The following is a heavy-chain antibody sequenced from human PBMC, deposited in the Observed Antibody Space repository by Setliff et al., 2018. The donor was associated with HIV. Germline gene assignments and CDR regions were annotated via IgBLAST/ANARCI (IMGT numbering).Heavy chain of an antibody. CDR3: ARTSAGGQENDY. V-gene: IGHV3-7*03. D-gene: IGHD3-10*01. CDR2: IKEDGSEK. J-gene: IGHJ4*02. Sequence: PGGSLRLSCAASGFILSNYWMSWVRQAPGKGLEWVANIKEDGSEKNYVNSVKGRFTISRDNAKNSLYLQLNSLRVDDTALYYCARTSAGGQENDYWGQGTLVTVSS. CDR1: GFILSNYW.